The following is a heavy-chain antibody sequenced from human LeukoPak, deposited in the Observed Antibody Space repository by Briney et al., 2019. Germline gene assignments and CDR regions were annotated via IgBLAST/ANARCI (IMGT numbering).Heavy chain of an antibody. Sequence: PGGSLRLSCAASRFTFSSYWMSWVRQAPGKGLEWVANIKQDGSEKYYVDSVKGRFTISRDNAKNSLYLQMNSLRAEDTAVYYCASENYGDFDYWGQGTLVTVSS. J-gene: IGHJ4*02. D-gene: IGHD4-17*01. V-gene: IGHV3-7*01. CDR3: ASENYGDFDY. CDR2: IKQDGSEK. CDR1: RFTFSSYW.